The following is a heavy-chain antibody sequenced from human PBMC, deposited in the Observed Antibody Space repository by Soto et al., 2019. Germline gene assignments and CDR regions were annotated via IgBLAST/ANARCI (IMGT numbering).Heavy chain of an antibody. J-gene: IGHJ4*02. Sequence: LRLSCAASGFTFSSYGMHWVRQAPGKGLEWVAVIWYDGSNKYYADSVKGRFTISRDNSKNTLYLQMNSLRAEDTAVYYCASARSAAAGPFDYWGQGTLVTVSS. CDR1: GFTFSSYG. D-gene: IGHD6-13*01. V-gene: IGHV3-33*01. CDR3: ASARSAAAGPFDY. CDR2: IWYDGSNK.